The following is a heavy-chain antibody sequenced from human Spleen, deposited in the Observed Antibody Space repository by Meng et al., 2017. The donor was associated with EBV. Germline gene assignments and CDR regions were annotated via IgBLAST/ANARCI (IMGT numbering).Heavy chain of an antibody. CDR2: ISNIGRT. CDR1: GGSFSTGGYY. CDR3: ARDVGRDYFDP. J-gene: IGHJ4*02. V-gene: IGHV4-30-4*01. Sequence: VPLQGSGPGLVEPPPTLSLTCPVSGGSFSTGGYYWSWIRQPPGKGLEWIGYISNIGRTYYNPSLKSRVTISVDTSKKQFSLKLSSVTAADTAVYYCARDVGRDYFDPWGRGTLVTVSS.